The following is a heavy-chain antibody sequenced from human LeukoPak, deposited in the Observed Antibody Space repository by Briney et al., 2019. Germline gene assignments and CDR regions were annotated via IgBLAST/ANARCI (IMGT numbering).Heavy chain of an antibody. D-gene: IGHD3-22*01. J-gene: IGHJ4*02. V-gene: IGHV3-21*01. CDR2: ISSSSSYI. Sequence: GGSLRLSCAVSGFTFSSYSMTWVRQAPGKGLEWVSSISSSSSYIYYADSVKGRFTISRDNAKNSLYLQMNSLRAEDTAVYYCASLSGYYYDSSGHWGQGTLVTVSS. CDR1: GFTFSSYS. CDR3: ASLSGYYYDSSGH.